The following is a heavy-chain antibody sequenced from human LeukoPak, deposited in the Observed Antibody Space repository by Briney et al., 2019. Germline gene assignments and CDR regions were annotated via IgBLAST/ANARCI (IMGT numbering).Heavy chain of an antibody. CDR2: ISSSSSYI. V-gene: IGHV3-21*01. CDR3: ARDGATVVTTDY. J-gene: IGHJ4*02. CDR1: GFTFSSYS. D-gene: IGHD4-23*01. Sequence: GGSLRLSCAASGFTFSSYSMNWVRQAPGKGLEWVSSISSSSSYIYYADSVKGRFTISRDNAKNSLYLQMNSLRAEDTAVYYCARDGATVVTTDYWGQGTLVTVSS.